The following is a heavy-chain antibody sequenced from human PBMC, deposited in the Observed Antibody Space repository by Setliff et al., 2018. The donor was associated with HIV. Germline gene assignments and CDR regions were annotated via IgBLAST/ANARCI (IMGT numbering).Heavy chain of an antibody. Sequence: ASVKVSCKASGYSFTAYHLHWVRQAPGQGLEWMGWINPNSGGTNYAQKFQGRVTMTRDTSIITAYMELSSLTSADTAVYYCARDTVKATFSDYWGQGTLVTVSS. J-gene: IGHJ4*02. V-gene: IGHV1-2*02. CDR3: ARDTVKATFSDY. D-gene: IGHD4-17*01. CDR1: GYSFTAYH. CDR2: INPNSGGT.